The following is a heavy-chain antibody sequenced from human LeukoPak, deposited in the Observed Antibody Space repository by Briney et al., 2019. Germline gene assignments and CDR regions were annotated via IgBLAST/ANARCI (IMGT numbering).Heavy chain of an antibody. D-gene: IGHD4-17*01. CDR3: ARAVEVVYGDIFDI. CDR1: GFTFSSYG. V-gene: IGHV3-30*03. J-gene: IGHJ3*02. Sequence: PGRSLRLSCAASGFTFSSYGMHWVRQAPGKGLEWVALISYDGSNKYYADSVKGRFTISRDNSKNTLYLQMNSLRPDDTALYFCARAVEVVYGDIFDIWGQGTMIIVSS. CDR2: ISYDGSNK.